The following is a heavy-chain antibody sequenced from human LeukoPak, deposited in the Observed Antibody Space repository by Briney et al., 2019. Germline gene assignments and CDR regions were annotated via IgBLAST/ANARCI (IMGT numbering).Heavy chain of an antibody. V-gene: IGHV3-21*01. CDR1: GFTFSSYS. J-gene: IGHJ4*02. D-gene: IGHD3-10*01. CDR2: ISSSSSYI. Sequence: GGSLRLSCAASGFTFSSYSMNWVRQAPGEGLEWVSSISSSSSYIYYADSVKGRFTISRDNAKNSLYLQMNSLRAEDTALYYCARVRYYYGSGSYYPLDYWGQGTLVTVSS. CDR3: ARVRYYYGSGSYYPLDY.